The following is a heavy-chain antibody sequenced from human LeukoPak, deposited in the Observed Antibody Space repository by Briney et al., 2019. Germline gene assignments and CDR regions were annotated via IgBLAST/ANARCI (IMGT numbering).Heavy chain of an antibody. D-gene: IGHD3-10*01. CDR3: ARAMVRGVNLENYFDY. V-gene: IGHV5-51*01. J-gene: IGHJ4*02. CDR2: IYPGDSDT. CDR1: GYSFTSYW. Sequence: GESLKISCKGSGYSFTSYWIGWVRQLPGKGLEWMGIIYPGDSDTRYSPSFQGQVTISADKSISTAYLQWSSPKASDTAMYYCARAMVRGVNLENYFDYWGQGTLVTVSS.